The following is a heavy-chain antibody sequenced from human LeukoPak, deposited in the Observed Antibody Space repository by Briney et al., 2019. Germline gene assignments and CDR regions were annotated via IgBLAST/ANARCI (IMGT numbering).Heavy chain of an antibody. J-gene: IGHJ4*02. CDR2: IFHNGNT. CDR1: GYSMSSDYY. D-gene: IGHD3-22*01. V-gene: IGHV4-38-2*02. Sequence: SETLSLTCTVSGYSMSSDYYWGWIRQPPGKGLEWIGNIFHNGNTYYNPSLKSRVTMSIDTSKKQFSLKLRTATAADTAVYYRARESSAFDYWGQGTLVTVSS. CDR3: ARESSAFDY.